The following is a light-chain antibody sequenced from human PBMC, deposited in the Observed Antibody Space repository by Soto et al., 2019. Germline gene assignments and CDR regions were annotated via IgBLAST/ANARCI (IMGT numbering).Light chain of an antibody. Sequence: EIVLTQSPGTLSLSPGERATLSCRASQSVSSSYLAWYQQKPGQAPRLLLYGASSRATGIPDRFSGSGSGTDFTLTISRLEPDDFAVDYCQQYGSSLSYTFGQGTKLEIK. V-gene: IGKV3-20*01. CDR2: GAS. CDR3: QQYGSSLSYT. J-gene: IGKJ2*01. CDR1: QSVSSSY.